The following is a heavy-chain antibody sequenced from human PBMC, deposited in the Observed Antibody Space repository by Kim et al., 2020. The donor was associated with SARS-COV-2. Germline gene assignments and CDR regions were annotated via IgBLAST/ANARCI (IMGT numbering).Heavy chain of an antibody. V-gene: IGHV1-69*04. D-gene: IGHD2-15*01. CDR3: ARAVVVVAAADNATDYYYYYGMDV. CDR2: IIPILGIA. J-gene: IGHJ6*02. Sequence: SVKVSCKASGGTFSSYAISWVRQAPGQGLEWMGRIIPILGIANYAQKFQGRVTITADKSTSTAYMELSSLRSEDTAVYYCARAVVVVAAADNATDYYYYYGMDVWGQGTTVTVSS. CDR1: GGTFSSYA.